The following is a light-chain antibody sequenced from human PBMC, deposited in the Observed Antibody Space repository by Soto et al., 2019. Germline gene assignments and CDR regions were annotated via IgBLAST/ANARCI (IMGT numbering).Light chain of an antibody. V-gene: IGLV2-14*01. CDR2: EVS. CDR1: SSDVGGYNY. CDR3: SSYTSSSTRV. Sequence: QSALTQPASVSGSPGQSITISWTGTSSDVGGYNYVSWYQQHPGKAPKLMIYEVSNRPSGVSNRFSGSKSGNTASLTISGLQAEDEADYYCSSYTSSSTRVFGGGTKLTVL. J-gene: IGLJ3*02.